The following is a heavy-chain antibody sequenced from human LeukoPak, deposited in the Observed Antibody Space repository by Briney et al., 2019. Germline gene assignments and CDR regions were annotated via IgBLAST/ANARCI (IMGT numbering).Heavy chain of an antibody. Sequence: GGSLRLSCAASGFTVSSNYMSWVRQAPGKGLEWVSVIYSGGSTYYADSVKGRFTISRDNSKNTLYLQMNSLRAEDTAVYYCARDIRGYDISTGYYGGYYYYGMDVWGQGTTVTVSS. V-gene: IGHV3-53*01. CDR2: IYSGGST. J-gene: IGHJ6*02. CDR3: ARDIRGYDISTGYYGGYYYYGMDV. D-gene: IGHD3-9*01. CDR1: GFTVSSNY.